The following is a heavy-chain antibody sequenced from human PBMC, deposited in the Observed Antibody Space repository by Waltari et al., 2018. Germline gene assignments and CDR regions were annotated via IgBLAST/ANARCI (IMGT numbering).Heavy chain of an antibody. CDR3: ARDRAWFREGGLYYFDY. CDR2: IYYSGST. D-gene: IGHD3-10*01. Sequence: QLQLQESGPGLVKPSETLSLTCTVSGGSISSSSYYWGWIRQPPGKGLEWIGSIYYSGSTYYNPSLKSRVTISVDTSKNQFSLKPSSVTAADTAVYYCARDRAWFREGGLYYFDYWGQGTLVTVSS. CDR1: GGSISSSSYY. V-gene: IGHV4-39*07. J-gene: IGHJ4*02.